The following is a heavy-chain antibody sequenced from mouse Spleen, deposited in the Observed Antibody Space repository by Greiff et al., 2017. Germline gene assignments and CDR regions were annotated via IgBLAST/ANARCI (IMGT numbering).Heavy chain of an antibody. V-gene: IGHV5-17*01. CDR2: ISSGSSTI. Sequence: DVKLVESGGGLVKPGGSLKLSCAASGFTFSDYGMHWVRQAPEKGLEWVAYISSGSSTIYYADTVKGRFTISRDNAKNTLFLQMTSLRSEDTAMYYCAREWGYGIGFDYWGQGTTLTVSS. D-gene: IGHD2-1*01. CDR3: AREWGYGIGFDY. CDR1: GFTFSDYG. J-gene: IGHJ2*01.